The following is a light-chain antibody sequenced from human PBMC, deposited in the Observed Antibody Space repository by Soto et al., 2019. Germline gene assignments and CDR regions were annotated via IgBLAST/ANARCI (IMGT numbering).Light chain of an antibody. CDR2: EVN. CDR1: NSDVGAYDY. V-gene: IGLV2-14*01. Sequence: QSALTQPASVSGSPGQSITISCTGTNSDVGAYDYVSWYQQHPGKAPKLIIYEVNDRPSGVSARFSASKSGNTASLTISGLQSDDEADYYCCSYTTNNTWVFGGGTKLTVL. J-gene: IGLJ3*02. CDR3: CSYTTNNTWV.